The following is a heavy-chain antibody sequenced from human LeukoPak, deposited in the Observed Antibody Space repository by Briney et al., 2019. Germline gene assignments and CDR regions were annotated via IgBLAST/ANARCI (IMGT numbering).Heavy chain of an antibody. Sequence: PGGSLRLSCAASGFTVSSNYMSRVRQAPGKGLEWVSVIYSGGSTYYADSVKGRFTISRDNSKNTLYLQMNGLRAEDTAVYYCAREDLYCSGGSCYSVYWGQGTLVTVSS. V-gene: IGHV3-53*01. CDR3: AREDLYCSGGSCYSVY. CDR1: GFTVSSNY. J-gene: IGHJ4*02. CDR2: IYSGGST. D-gene: IGHD2-15*01.